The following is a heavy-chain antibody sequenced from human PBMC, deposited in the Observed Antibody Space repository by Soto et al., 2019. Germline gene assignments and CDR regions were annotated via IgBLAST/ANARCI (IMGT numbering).Heavy chain of an antibody. V-gene: IGHV4-59*01. CDR3: ATVSDSSRYYLPFDP. CDR1: GDSISRDY. J-gene: IGHJ5*02. D-gene: IGHD3-22*01. CDR2: IYSSGST. Sequence: SETLSLTCTVSGDSISRDYLSWIRQPPGKGLEWIGYIYSSGSTNYNPSLKSRVTISLDTSKNQFSLNLNSVTDEDTAVYYCATVSDSSRYYLPFDPWGQGTLVTVSS.